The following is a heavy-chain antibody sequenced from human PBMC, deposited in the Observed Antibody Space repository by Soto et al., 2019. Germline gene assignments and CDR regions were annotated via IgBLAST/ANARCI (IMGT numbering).Heavy chain of an antibody. CDR1: GFSFSSYT. CDR3: AKDRMGASGWFDP. J-gene: IGHJ5*02. CDR2: VSGNGGNT. Sequence: GGSLRLSCVASGFSFSSYTMNWVRQAPGKGLEWVSGVSGNGGNTYYADSVKGRFSISRDNSKNTLYLQLNSLRAEDTTIYYCAKDRMGASGWFDPWGQGTPVTVSS. D-gene: IGHD1-26*01. V-gene: IGHV3-23*01.